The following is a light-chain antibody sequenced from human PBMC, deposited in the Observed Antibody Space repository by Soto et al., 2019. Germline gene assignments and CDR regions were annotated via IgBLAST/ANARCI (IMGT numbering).Light chain of an antibody. CDR1: QSVSSN. J-gene: IGKJ2*01. V-gene: IGKV3-15*01. CDR2: GAS. Sequence: EIVMTQSPATLSVSPGERATLSCRASQSVSSNLAWYQQKPGQAPTLLIYGASARATGIPARFSGSGSGTEFTLTISSLQSEDFATYFCQQYNTYPYTFGQGTRLEIK. CDR3: QQYNTYPYT.